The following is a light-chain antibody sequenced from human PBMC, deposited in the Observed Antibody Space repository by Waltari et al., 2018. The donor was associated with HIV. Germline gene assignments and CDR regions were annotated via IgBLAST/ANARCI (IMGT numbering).Light chain of an antibody. V-gene: IGLV3-25*03. J-gene: IGLJ3*02. Sequence: SYGLTQPPSVSVSPGQTATITCSGDALPKQYAYWYQQKPCQAPVMVIYKDSERPSGIPERFSGSSSATTVTLTISGVQAEDEADYYCQSSDISGNYWVFGGGTKLTVL. CDR3: QSSDISGNYWV. CDR2: KDS. CDR1: ALPKQY.